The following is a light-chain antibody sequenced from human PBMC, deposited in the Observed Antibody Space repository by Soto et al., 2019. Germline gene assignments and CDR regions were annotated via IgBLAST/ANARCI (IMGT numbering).Light chain of an antibody. Sequence: QSALTQPRSVSGSPGQSVTISCTGTSSDVGAFNYVSWYQQHPGKAPKFVIYDVSKRPSGVPDRFSGSKSGNTASLTISGLQAEDEADYYCCSYAGSYTVVFGGGTKLTVL. CDR3: CSYAGSYTVV. J-gene: IGLJ2*01. CDR1: SSDVGAFNY. CDR2: DVS. V-gene: IGLV2-11*01.